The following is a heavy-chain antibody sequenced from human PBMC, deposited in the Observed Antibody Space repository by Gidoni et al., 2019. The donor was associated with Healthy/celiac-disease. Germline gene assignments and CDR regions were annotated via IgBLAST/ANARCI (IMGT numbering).Heavy chain of an antibody. CDR3: ARHLRLGYYYGMDV. CDR2: IYYSRST. Sequence: QLQLQESGPGLVKPSETLSLTCTVSGGSISSSSYYWGWIRQPPGKGLEWIGSIYYSRSTYYNPSLKSRVTISVDTSKNQFSLKLSSVTAADTAVYYCARHLRLGYYYGMDVWGQGTTVTVSS. V-gene: IGHV4-39*01. D-gene: IGHD6-19*01. CDR1: GGSISSSSYY. J-gene: IGHJ6*02.